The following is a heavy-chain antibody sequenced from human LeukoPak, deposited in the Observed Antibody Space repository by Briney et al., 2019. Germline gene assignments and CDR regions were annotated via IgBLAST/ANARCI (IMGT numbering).Heavy chain of an antibody. CDR3: ARGPGVGATDY. Sequence: ASVKVSCKTSGGTFSTYAITWVRQATGQGLEWMGWMNPNSGNTGYAQKFQGRVTMTRNTSISTAYMELSSLRSEDTAVYYCARGPGVGATDYWGQGTLVTVSS. J-gene: IGHJ4*02. CDR1: GGTFSTYA. D-gene: IGHD1-26*01. CDR2: MNPNSGNT. V-gene: IGHV1-8*02.